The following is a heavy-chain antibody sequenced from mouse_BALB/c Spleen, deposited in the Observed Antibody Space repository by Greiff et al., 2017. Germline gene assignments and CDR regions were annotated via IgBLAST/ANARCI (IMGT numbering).Heavy chain of an antibody. D-gene: IGHD1-1*01. J-gene: IGHJ4*01. Sequence: VQLQQSGAELVTPGASVKLSCKASGYTFTSYWMHWVKQRPGQGLEWIGEINPSNGRTNYNEKFKSKATLTVDKSSSTAYMQLSSLTSEDSAVYYCARRDYYGYAMDYWGQGTSVTVSS. CDR2: INPSNGRT. V-gene: IGHV1S81*02. CDR1: GYTFTSYW. CDR3: ARRDYYGYAMDY.